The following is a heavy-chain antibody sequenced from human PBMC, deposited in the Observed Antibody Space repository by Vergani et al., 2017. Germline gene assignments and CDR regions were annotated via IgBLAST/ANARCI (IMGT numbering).Heavy chain of an antibody. CDR2: IYPGDSDT. CDR3: ARHRGWGLVVVAATPWYYYYGMDV. CDR1: GYSFTSYW. V-gene: IGHV5-51*01. D-gene: IGHD2-15*01. Sequence: EVQLVQSGAEVKKPGESLKISCKGSGYSFTSYWIGWVRQMPGKGLEWLGIIYPGDSDTRYSPSFQGQVTISADKSISTAYLQWSSLKASDTAMYYCARHRGWGLVVVAATPWYYYYGMDVLCQGTTVTVSS. J-gene: IGHJ6*02.